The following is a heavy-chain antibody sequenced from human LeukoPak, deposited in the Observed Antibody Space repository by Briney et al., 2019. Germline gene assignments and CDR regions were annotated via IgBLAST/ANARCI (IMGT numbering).Heavy chain of an antibody. J-gene: IGHJ4*02. CDR2: IYISGST. CDR3: ARDSRRDGYNLDY. D-gene: IGHD5-24*01. CDR1: GGSFSSGLYY. Sequence: SETLSLTCTVSGGSFSSGLYYWTWIRQPAGKGLEWIGRIYISGSTNYNPSLKSRVTISRDTSQNEFSLKLSSVTAADTAVYYCARDSRRDGYNLDYWGRGTLVTVSS. V-gene: IGHV4-61*02.